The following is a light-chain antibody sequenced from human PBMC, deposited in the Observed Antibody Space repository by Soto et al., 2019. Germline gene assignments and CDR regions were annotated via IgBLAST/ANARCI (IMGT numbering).Light chain of an antibody. CDR2: KAS. CDR3: QNYDSSPWT. Sequence: DIQMTQSPSTLSASVGDRVIIICRASQSISSWLVWYQQKPGKAPRLLIYKASSLESGVPSRFSGSGSGTEFTLTISSLQPDDFATYYCQNYDSSPWTFGQGTKVEIK. J-gene: IGKJ1*01. V-gene: IGKV1-5*03. CDR1: QSISSW.